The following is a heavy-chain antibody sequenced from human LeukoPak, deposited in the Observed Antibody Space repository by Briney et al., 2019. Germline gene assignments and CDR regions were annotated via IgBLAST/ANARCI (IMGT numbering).Heavy chain of an antibody. J-gene: IGHJ4*02. Sequence: GRSLRLSCAASGFSFSTYGMHWVRQAPGKGLEWVAVISYDGNNKYYADSVKGRFTIPRDSSKNTLYLQMNSLRAEDTAVYYCAKDKKRYYDSSGLFDYWGQGTLVTVSS. D-gene: IGHD3-22*01. CDR3: AKDKKRYYDSSGLFDY. V-gene: IGHV3-30*18. CDR2: ISYDGNNK. CDR1: GFSFSTYG.